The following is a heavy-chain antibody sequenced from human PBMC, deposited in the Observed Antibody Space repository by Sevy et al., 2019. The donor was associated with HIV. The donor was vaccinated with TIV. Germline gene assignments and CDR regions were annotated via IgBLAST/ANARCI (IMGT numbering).Heavy chain of an antibody. CDR2: IYTRGST. CDR3: ARGLGTVTAKPYYYYGMDV. D-gene: IGHD4-17*01. V-gene: IGHV4-4*07. Sequence: SETLSLTCTVSGGSISSYYWSWIRQPAGKGLEWIGRIYTRGSTNYNPSLKSRVTMSVDTSKNQFSLKLSSVTAADTAVYYCARGLGTVTAKPYYYYGMDVWGQGTTVTVSS. CDR1: GGSISSYY. J-gene: IGHJ6*02.